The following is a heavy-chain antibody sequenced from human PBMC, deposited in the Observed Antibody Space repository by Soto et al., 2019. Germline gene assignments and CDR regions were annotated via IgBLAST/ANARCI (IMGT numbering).Heavy chain of an antibody. V-gene: IGHV1-18*01. CDR2: ISAYNGNT. CDR1: GYTFTSYG. Sequence: ASVKVSCKASGYTFTSYGISWVRQAPGQGLEWMGWISAYNGNTNYAQKLQGRVTMTTDTSTSTAYMELRSLRSDDTAVYYCARDLVPGGLAAAGLYWGQGTLVTVSS. J-gene: IGHJ4*02. D-gene: IGHD6-13*01. CDR3: ARDLVPGGLAAAGLY.